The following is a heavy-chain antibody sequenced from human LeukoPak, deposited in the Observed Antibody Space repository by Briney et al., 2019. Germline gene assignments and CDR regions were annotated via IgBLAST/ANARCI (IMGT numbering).Heavy chain of an antibody. CDR1: GYTFTSYG. CDR3: ARDSNNWGSRAYDY. D-gene: IGHD7-27*01. CDR2: ISAYNGNT. Sequence: ASVTVSFKASGYTFTSYGISWVRQAPGQGVEGMGWISAYNGNTNYAQKLQGRVTITTDTSTSTAYMELRSLRSDDTAVYYCARDSNNWGSRAYDYWGQGTLVTVSS. V-gene: IGHV1-18*01. J-gene: IGHJ4*02.